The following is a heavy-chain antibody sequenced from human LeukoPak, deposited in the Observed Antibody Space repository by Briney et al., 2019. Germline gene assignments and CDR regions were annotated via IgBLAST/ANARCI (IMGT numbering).Heavy chain of an antibody. Sequence: SVKVSCKASGGTFSSYAISWVRQAPGQGLEWMGGIIPIFGTANYAQKFQGRVTITADESTSTAYMELSSLRSEDTAVYYCARENRELLWFGDYDYWGQGTLVTVSS. CDR1: GGTFSSYA. CDR2: IIPIFGTA. CDR3: ARENRELLWFGDYDY. J-gene: IGHJ4*02. D-gene: IGHD3-10*01. V-gene: IGHV1-69*13.